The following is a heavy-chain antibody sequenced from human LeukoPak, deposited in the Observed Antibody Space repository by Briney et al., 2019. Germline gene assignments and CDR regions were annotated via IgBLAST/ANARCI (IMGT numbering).Heavy chain of an antibody. D-gene: IGHD2-2*01. J-gene: IGHJ6*03. Sequence: PSESMSLTCTVSARSISSSSYYWGWIRQPPGKGLEWSGRIYYTRSTYYNPSHKSRVTISVDTSKNQCSLKLSSVTAADTAVYYCARVPAAPGLYYYYYMDVWGKGTTVTVSS. V-gene: IGHV4-39*07. CDR3: ARVPAAPGLYYYYYMDV. CDR2: IYYTRST. CDR1: ARSISSSSYY.